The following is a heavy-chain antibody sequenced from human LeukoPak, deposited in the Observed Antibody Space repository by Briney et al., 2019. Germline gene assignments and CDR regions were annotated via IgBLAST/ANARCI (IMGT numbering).Heavy chain of an antibody. V-gene: IGHV3-53*01. CDR2: IYSGGRT. CDR1: GFTVSSNY. CDR3: ARELVYGSGSYSDY. D-gene: IGHD3-10*01. Sequence: GGSLRLSCAASGFTVSSNYMSWVRQAPGKGLEWVSIIYSGGRTYYADSVKGRFTISRDNSKNMLYLQMNNLRAEDTAVYYCARELVYGSGSYSDYWGRGTLVTVSS. J-gene: IGHJ4*02.